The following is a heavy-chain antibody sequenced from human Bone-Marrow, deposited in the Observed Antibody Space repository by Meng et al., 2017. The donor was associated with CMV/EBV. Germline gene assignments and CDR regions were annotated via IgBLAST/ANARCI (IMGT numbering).Heavy chain of an antibody. CDR1: GGTFSSYA. V-gene: IGHV1-69*05. D-gene: IGHD2-2*01. CDR2: IIPIFGTA. Sequence: SLKVSCKASGGTFSSYAISWVRQAPGQGLEWMGGIIPIFGTANYAQKFQGRVTITTDESTSTAYMELSSLRSEDTAVYYCAIGRYQLLFPVYYYYGMDVWGQGTTVTVSS. J-gene: IGHJ6*02. CDR3: AIGRYQLLFPVYYYYGMDV.